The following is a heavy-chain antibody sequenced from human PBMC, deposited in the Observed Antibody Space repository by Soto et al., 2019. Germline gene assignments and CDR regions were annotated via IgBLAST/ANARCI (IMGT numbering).Heavy chain of an antibody. V-gene: IGHV4-34*01. CDR1: GGSFSGYY. CDR2: INHSGST. Sequence: SETLSLTCAVYGGSFSGYYWSWIRQPPGKGLEWIGEINHSGSTNYNPSLKSRVTISVDTSKNQFSLKLSSVTAADTAVYYCASFVLGEQQLAGLNWLDPWGQGTLVTVSS. D-gene: IGHD6-13*01. J-gene: IGHJ5*02. CDR3: ASFVLGEQQLAGLNWLDP.